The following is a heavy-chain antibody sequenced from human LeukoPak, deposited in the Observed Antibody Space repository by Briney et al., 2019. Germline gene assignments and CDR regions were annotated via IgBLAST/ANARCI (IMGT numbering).Heavy chain of an antibody. CDR2: INHSGST. CDR3: ARGISYGD. V-gene: IGHV4-34*01. D-gene: IGHD5-18*01. J-gene: IGHJ4*02. Sequence: SETLSLTCAVYGGSFSGYYWSWIRQPPGKGLEWIGEINHSGSTNYNPSLKSRVTISVDTSKNQFSLKLSSVTAADTAVYYCARGISYGDWGQGTPVTVSS. CDR1: GGSFSGYY.